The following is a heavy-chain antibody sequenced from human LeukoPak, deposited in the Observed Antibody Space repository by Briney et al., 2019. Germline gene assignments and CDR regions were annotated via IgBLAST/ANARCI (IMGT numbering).Heavy chain of an antibody. CDR3: ATYSASSGRGVAP. D-gene: IGHD1-26*01. V-gene: IGHV1-8*01. CDR2: MNPNSGNT. Sequence: GASVKVCCKASGYTFTSSDINWVRQATGQGLEWMGWMNPNSGNTGYAQKFQGRVTMTRDTSISTAYMELSSLRSEDTAVYYCATYSASSGRGVAPWGQGTLVTVSS. CDR1: GYTFTSSD. J-gene: IGHJ5*02.